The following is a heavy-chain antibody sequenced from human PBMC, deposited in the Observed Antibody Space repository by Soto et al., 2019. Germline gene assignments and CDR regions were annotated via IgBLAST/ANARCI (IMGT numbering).Heavy chain of an antibody. Sequence: ASVKVSCKVSGYTLTELSMHWVRQAPGKGLEWMGGFDPEDGETIYAQKFQGRVTMTEDTSTDTAYMELSSLRSEDTAVYYCATALRFLEWLLWFASFDIWGQGTMVTVSS. CDR1: GYTLTELS. D-gene: IGHD3-3*01. CDR2: FDPEDGET. V-gene: IGHV1-24*01. CDR3: ATALRFLEWLLWFASFDI. J-gene: IGHJ3*02.